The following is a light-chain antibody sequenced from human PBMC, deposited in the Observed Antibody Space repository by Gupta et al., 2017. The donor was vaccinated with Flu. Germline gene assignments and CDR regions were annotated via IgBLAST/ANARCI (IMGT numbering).Light chain of an antibody. CDR3: QKCTNRPIT. V-gene: IGKV3-11*01. Sequence: GERATLPCRARQTVGTCFGWYQQKLGQVPRLLIYGASNRVTGIPARFSGSGSETDFTLNISSLEPEDFAVYYCQKCTNRPITFGQGTRLDIK. J-gene: IGKJ5*01. CDR1: QTVGTC. CDR2: GAS.